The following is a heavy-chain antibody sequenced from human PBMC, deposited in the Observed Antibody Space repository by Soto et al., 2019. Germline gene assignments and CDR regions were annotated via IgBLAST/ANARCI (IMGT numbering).Heavy chain of an antibody. CDR2: MNAGNGNT. CDR1: GYIFSRND. D-gene: IGHD5-18*01. V-gene: IGHV1-3*05. Sequence: QVQLVQSGAEEKKPGASVKVSCKASGYIFSRNDIHWVRQAPGQRLEWMGWMNAGNGNTKYSREFQGRVTFTRDTAASRGYMELSSLRSEDTAVYYCARAAGMVALDYWGQGTLVTVSS. J-gene: IGHJ4*02. CDR3: ARAAGMVALDY.